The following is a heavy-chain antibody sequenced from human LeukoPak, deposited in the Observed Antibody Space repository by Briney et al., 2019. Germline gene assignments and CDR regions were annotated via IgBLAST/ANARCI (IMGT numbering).Heavy chain of an antibody. D-gene: IGHD3-3*01. CDR1: GYTFTGYY. Sequence: ASVKVSCKASGYTFTGYYMHWVRQAPGQGLEWTGWINPNSGDTNTAQKFQGRGTMTRDTSITTAYMELRRLRSDDTAVYYCARDARGVADAFDIWGQGTMVTVSS. CDR2: INPNSGDT. CDR3: ARDARGVADAFDI. V-gene: IGHV1-2*02. J-gene: IGHJ3*02.